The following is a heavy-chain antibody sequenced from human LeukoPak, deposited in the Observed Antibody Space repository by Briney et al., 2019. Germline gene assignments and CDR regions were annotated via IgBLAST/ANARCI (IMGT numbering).Heavy chain of an antibody. CDR1: GFTFSTYA. D-gene: IGHD7-27*01. CDR3: AKTLGLDY. V-gene: IGHV3-23*01. J-gene: IGHJ4*02. CDR2: ISGSGVST. Sequence: GGSLRLSCAASGFTFSTYALSWVRQAPGKGLGWVSTISGSGVSTYYADSVKGRFTISRDNSKNTLYLQMNSLRPEGTAVYYCAKTLGLDYWGQGTLVTVSS.